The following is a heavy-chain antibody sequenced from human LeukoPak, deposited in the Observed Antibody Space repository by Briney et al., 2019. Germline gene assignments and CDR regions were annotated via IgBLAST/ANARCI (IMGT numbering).Heavy chain of an antibody. J-gene: IGHJ3*02. CDR3: ARGYYDSSGSLAPGAFDI. V-gene: IGHV1-69*04. Sequence: GASVKVSCKASGYTFTGYYMHWVRQAPGQGLEWMGRIIPILGIANYAQKFQGRVTITADKSTSTAYMELSSLRSEDTAVYYCARGYYDSSGSLAPGAFDIWGQGTMVTVSS. D-gene: IGHD3-22*01. CDR2: IIPILGIA. CDR1: GYTFTGYY.